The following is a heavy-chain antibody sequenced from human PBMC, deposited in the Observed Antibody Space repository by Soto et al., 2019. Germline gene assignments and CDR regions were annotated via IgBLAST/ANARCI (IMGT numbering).Heavy chain of an antibody. Sequence: QVQLQESGPGLVKPSQTLSLTCTVSGGSISSGGYYWSWIRQHPGKGLEWIGYIYYSGSTYYNPSPKSRVTISVDTSTTQLSLKLSSVTAADTAVYSCARVCGGDCHHGLADWGQGTTVTVSS. CDR3: ARVCGGDCHHGLAD. J-gene: IGHJ6*02. V-gene: IGHV4-31*03. CDR2: IYYSGST. CDR1: GGSISSGGYY. D-gene: IGHD2-21*02.